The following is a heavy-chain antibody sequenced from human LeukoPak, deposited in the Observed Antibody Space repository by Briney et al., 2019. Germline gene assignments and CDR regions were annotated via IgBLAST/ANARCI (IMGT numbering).Heavy chain of an antibody. Sequence: PSETLSLTCTVSGGSMRNYYWSWIRQSPGKGLEWIGYIDYSGSTYYNPSLRSQVTISVDTSKNQFSLNLNSVTAADTAVYYCARALSGTYGLFQHWGQGTLVTVSS. D-gene: IGHD1-26*01. CDR2: IDYSGST. V-gene: IGHV4-59*01. CDR1: GGSMRNYY. CDR3: ARALSGTYGLFQH. J-gene: IGHJ1*01.